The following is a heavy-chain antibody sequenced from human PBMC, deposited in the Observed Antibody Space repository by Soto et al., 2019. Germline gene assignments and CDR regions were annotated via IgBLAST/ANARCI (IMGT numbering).Heavy chain of an antibody. CDR2: FDPEDGET. J-gene: IGHJ5*02. D-gene: IGHD3-22*01. CDR3: ATDRYDSSGYYYHWFDP. CDR1: GYTLTELS. V-gene: IGHV1-24*01. Sequence: GASVKVSCKVSGYTLTELSMHWVRQAPGKGLEWMGGFDPEDGETIYAQKFQGRVTMTEDTSTDTAYMGLSSLRSEDTAVYYCATDRYDSSGYYYHWFDPWGQGTLVTVSS.